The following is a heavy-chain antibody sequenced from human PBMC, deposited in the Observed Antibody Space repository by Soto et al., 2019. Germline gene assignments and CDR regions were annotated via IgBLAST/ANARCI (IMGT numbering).Heavy chain of an antibody. CDR2: IIPILGIA. V-gene: IGHV1-69*08. CDR3: ARDRYCSSTSCYASDY. Sequence: QVQLVQSGAEVKKPGSSVKVSCKASGGTFSSYTISWVRQAPGQGLEWMGRIIPILGIANYAQKFQGRVTITADKSTSTAYMELSSLGSEDTAVYYCARDRYCSSTSCYASDYWGQGTLVTVSS. J-gene: IGHJ4*02. D-gene: IGHD2-2*01. CDR1: GGTFSSYT.